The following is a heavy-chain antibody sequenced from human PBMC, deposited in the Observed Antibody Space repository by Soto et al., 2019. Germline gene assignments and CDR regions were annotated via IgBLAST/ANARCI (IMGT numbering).Heavy chain of an antibody. D-gene: IGHD1-20*01. J-gene: IGHJ4*02. V-gene: IGHV3-23*01. CDR2: TSGSGGST. Sequence: EVQLLESGGGLVQPGGSLRLSCAASGFTFSFYVMNWVRQAPGKGLEWVSGTSGSGGSTYYADSVKGRFTISRDNSKNTLYLQMNSLRAEDTAVYYCAKDSYNWNPVGDFDYWGQGTLVTVSS. CDR3: AKDSYNWNPVGDFDY. CDR1: GFTFSFYV.